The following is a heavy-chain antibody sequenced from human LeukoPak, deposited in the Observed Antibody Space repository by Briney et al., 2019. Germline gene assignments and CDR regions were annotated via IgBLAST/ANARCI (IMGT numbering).Heavy chain of an antibody. CDR3: ARDSRFGKLLIPYFDY. Sequence: GGSLRLSCAASGFTFSDFQMTWVRQAPGKGLEWVANINQGGSEKYYADSVEGRFTISRDNAKNSLYLQMNSLRDEDTAVYYCARDSRFGKLLIPYFDYWGQGTLVTVSS. V-gene: IGHV3-7*01. CDR1: GFTFSDFQ. J-gene: IGHJ4*02. CDR2: INQGGSEK. D-gene: IGHD3-10*01.